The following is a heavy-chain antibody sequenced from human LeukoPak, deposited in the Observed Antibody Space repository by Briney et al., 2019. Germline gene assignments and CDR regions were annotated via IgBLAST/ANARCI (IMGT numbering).Heavy chain of an antibody. CDR1: GFTFSSYS. CDR2: ISGSSNTI. J-gene: IGHJ4*02. V-gene: IGHV3-48*02. Sequence: PGGSLRLSCAASGFTFSSYSMNWVRQAPGEGLEWDSYISGSSNTIYYADSVKGRFTISRDTAKNSLYLQMNSLRDEDSAVYYCARGYCSSNSCAFDYWGQGTLVTVSS. D-gene: IGHD2-2*01. CDR3: ARGYCSSNSCAFDY.